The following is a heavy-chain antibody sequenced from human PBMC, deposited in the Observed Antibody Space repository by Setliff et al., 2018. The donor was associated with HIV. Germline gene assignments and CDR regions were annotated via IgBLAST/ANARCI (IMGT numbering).Heavy chain of an antibody. V-gene: IGHV1-2*02. D-gene: IGHD3-22*01. Sequence: ASVKVSCKASGYTFTGYYMHWVRQAPGQGLEWMGWINPNSGGTNYAQKFQGRVTMTRDTSISTAYMEVSRLRSDDTAVFYCARYPSFYDSSGYYYYYFDFWGQGTLVTVSS. CDR1: GYTFTGYY. CDR3: ARYPSFYDSSGYYYYYFDF. J-gene: IGHJ4*02. CDR2: INPNSGGT.